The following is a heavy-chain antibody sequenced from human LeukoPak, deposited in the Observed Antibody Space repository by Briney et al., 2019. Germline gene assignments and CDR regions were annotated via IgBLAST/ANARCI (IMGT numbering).Heavy chain of an antibody. J-gene: IGHJ5*02. CDR1: GFTFSTYN. CDR2: ISSSSYI. Sequence: PGGSLRLSCAASGFTFSTYNMNWVRQAPGKGLEWVSSISSSSYIYYADSVKGRFTISRDNAKNSLYLQMNSLRAEDTAVYYCAREGSSWSNWFDPWGQGTLVTVSS. D-gene: IGHD6-13*01. CDR3: AREGSSWSNWFDP. V-gene: IGHV3-21*01.